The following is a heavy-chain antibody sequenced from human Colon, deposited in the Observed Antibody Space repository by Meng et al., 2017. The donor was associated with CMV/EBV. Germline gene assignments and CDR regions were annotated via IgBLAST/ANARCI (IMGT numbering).Heavy chain of an antibody. CDR2: ISVYNGDT. CDR1: GYNFPRHG. D-gene: IGHD2-15*01. CDR3: AKDMRPYCSKSACYTPYDS. V-gene: IGHV1-18*04. Sequence: SVKVSCKASGYNFPRHGIAWVRQVPGQGLEWLGWISVYNGDTDYAQKFEGRLTLTTDTSTTTAYMELRSLRSDDSAVYFCAKDMRPYCSKSACYTPYDSWGQGTLVTVSS. J-gene: IGHJ4*02.